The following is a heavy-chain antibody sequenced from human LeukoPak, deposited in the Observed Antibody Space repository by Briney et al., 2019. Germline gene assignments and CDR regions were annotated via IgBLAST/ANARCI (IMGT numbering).Heavy chain of an antibody. Sequence: GGSLRLSCAASGYTFSSYAMSWVRQAPGKGLEWVSGISGSGGGTYHADSVKGRFTIYRDNSKNTLYLQVNSLRAEDTAVYYCARDELAVAKKGFLDSWGQGTLVTVSS. CDR1: GYTFSSYA. CDR2: ISGSGGGT. J-gene: IGHJ4*02. V-gene: IGHV3-23*01. CDR3: ARDELAVAKKGFLDS. D-gene: IGHD6-19*01.